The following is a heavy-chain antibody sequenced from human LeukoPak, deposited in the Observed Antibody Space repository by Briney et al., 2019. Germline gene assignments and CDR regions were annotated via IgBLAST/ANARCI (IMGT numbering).Heavy chain of an antibody. CDR2: ISAYNGNT. CDR1: GYTFTSYG. D-gene: IGHD3-10*01. CDR3: ARAPGAYYYGSGSYYPGVY. V-gene: IGHV1-18*01. J-gene: IGHJ4*02. Sequence: ASVKVSCKASGYTFTSYGISWVRQAPGQGLEWMGWISAYNGNTNYAQKLQGRVTMTTDTSTSTAYMELRSLRSDDTAVYYCARAPGAYYYGSGSYYPGVYWGQGTLVTASS.